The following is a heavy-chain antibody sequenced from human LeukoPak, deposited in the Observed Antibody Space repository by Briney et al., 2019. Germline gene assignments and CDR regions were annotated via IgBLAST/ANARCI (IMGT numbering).Heavy chain of an antibody. J-gene: IGHJ5*02. Sequence: SETLSLTCTVSGGSISRYYWGWIRQPPGKGLEWIGYIYYSGSTNQNPSLKSRVTISVDTSKNQFSLKLSSVTAADTAVYYCARVQYFDWLSWFDPWGQGTLVTVSS. V-gene: IGHV4-59*01. CDR3: ARVQYFDWLSWFDP. D-gene: IGHD3-9*01. CDR1: GGSISRYY. CDR2: IYYSGST.